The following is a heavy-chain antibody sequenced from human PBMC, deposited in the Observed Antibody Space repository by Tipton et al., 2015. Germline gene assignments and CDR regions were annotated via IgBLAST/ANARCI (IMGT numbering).Heavy chain of an antibody. Sequence: TLSLTCDVSGVSVTSGSYYWSWIRQSPGKGLEWIGYIYHTGSTVYNPSLKSRVAISLDRLKNQFSLHLSSVTAADTAVYYCAREVWYNDSTGYDYWGQGTLVTVSS. V-gene: IGHV4-61*01. D-gene: IGHD3-22*01. CDR3: AREVWYNDSTGYDY. J-gene: IGHJ4*02. CDR1: GVSVTSGSYY. CDR2: IYHTGST.